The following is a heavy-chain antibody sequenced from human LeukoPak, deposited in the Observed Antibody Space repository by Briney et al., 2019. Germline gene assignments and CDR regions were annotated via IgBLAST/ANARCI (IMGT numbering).Heavy chain of an antibody. CDR1: GFTFSSYS. D-gene: IGHD3-16*02. Sequence: GGSLRLSCAASGFTFSSYSMNWVRQAPGKGLEWVSSISSSSSYIYYADSVKGRSTISGDNSKNTLYLQMNSLRAEDTAVYYCAKAYDYVWGSYRLYFDYWGQGTLVTVSS. J-gene: IGHJ4*02. V-gene: IGHV3-21*04. CDR3: AKAYDYVWGSYRLYFDY. CDR2: ISSSSSYI.